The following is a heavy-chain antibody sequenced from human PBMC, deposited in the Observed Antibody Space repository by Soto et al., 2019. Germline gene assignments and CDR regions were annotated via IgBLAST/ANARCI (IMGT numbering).Heavy chain of an antibody. V-gene: IGHV4-34*01. D-gene: IGHD3-22*01. CDR1: GGSFSAYY. CDR3: ARGSVDTVDSIGFYEY. CDR2: INHSGGT. J-gene: IGHJ4*02. Sequence: SETLSLTCAVYGGSFSAYYWSWIRQPPGKGLEWIVEINHSGGTSYNPSLKSRVTISVDTSKSQFSLKRTSVTAADRAVYYCARGSVDTVDSIGFYEYWGQGTTVTVSS.